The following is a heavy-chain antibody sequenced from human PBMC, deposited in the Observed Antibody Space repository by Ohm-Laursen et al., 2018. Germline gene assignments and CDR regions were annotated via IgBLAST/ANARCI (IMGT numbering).Heavy chain of an antibody. CDR2: ISWNSGSI. CDR3: AKGYKRGGQQLPNWFDP. CDR1: GFTFDDYA. V-gene: IGHV3-9*01. D-gene: IGHD6-13*01. Sequence: SLRLSCAASGFTFDDYAMHWVRQAPGKGLEWVSGISWNSGSIGYADSVKGRFTISRDNAKNSLYLQMNSLRAEDTALYYCAKGYKRGGQQLPNWFDPWGQGTLVTVSS. J-gene: IGHJ5*02.